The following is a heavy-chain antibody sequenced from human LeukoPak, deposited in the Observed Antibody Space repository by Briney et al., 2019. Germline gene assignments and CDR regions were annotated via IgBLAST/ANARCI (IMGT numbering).Heavy chain of an antibody. D-gene: IGHD3-9*01. CDR3: ASQPYYDILTGYSHFDY. Sequence: PSETLSLTCPVSGGSISSSSYYWGWIRQPPGKGLEWIGSIYYSGSTYYNPSLKSRVTISVDTSKNQFSLKLNSVTAADTAVYYCASQPYYDILTGYSHFDYWGQGTLVTVSS. CDR1: GGSISSSSYY. V-gene: IGHV4-39*01. J-gene: IGHJ4*02. CDR2: IYYSGST.